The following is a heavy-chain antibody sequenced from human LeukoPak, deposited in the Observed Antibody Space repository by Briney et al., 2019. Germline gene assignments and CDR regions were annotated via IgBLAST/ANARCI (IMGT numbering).Heavy chain of an antibody. CDR3: QTGRYEYFDL. Sequence: PAGSLTLSCEASGVSFSNAWGSWVRQAPGKGLEWVGHIKRKTDGGTADYAAPVKGRFTILRDNSKNTLYLQMNSLKIEDTAVYYCQTGRYEYFDLWGRGTLVTVSS. CDR1: GVSFSNAW. D-gene: IGHD1-26*01. J-gene: IGHJ2*01. CDR2: IKRKTDGGTA. V-gene: IGHV3-15*01.